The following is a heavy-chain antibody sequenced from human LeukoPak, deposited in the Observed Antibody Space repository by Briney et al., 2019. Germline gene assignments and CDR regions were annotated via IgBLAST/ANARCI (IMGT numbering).Heavy chain of an antibody. D-gene: IGHD2-8*02. J-gene: IGHJ5*02. CDR1: GFTVSSNY. V-gene: IGHV3-53*01. Sequence: GGSLRLSCAASGFTVSSNYMSWVRQAPGKGLEWVSVIYSGGSTYYADSVKGRFTISRDNSKNTLYLQMNSLRAEDTAVYYCARAGFRGLRVAVGWFDPWGQGTLVTVSS. CDR2: IYSGGST. CDR3: ARAGFRGLRVAVGWFDP.